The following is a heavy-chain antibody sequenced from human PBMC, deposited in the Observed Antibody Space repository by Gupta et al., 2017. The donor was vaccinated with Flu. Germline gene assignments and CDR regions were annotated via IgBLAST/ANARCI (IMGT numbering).Heavy chain of an antibody. CDR2: ISGSGGTT. D-gene: IGHD4-17*01. V-gene: IGHV3-23*01. CDR3: AKGDLITVTTLSFDF. J-gene: IGHJ3*01. Sequence: EVQLLESGGGLLQTGGSLRLSCAASGFPFAGYAMNWVRQAPGKGLEWVSSISGSGGTTYYADSVKGRFTISRDNSKNTLYLQMNSLRADDTAVYYCAKGDLITVTTLSFDFWGQGTMVTVSA. CDR1: GFPFAGYA.